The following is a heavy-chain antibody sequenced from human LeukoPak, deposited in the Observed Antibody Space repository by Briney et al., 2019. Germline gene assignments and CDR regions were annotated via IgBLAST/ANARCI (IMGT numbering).Heavy chain of an antibody. D-gene: IGHD5-24*01. V-gene: IGHV1-2*02. CDR3: ARESPGSEMATIRGDFDY. CDR2: INPNSGGT. Sequence: ASVKVSFKASGYTFTGYYMHWVRQAPGQGLEWMGWINPNSGGTNYAQKFQGRVTMTRDTSISTAYMELSRLRSDDTAVYYCARESPGSEMATIRGDFDYWGQGTLVTVSS. J-gene: IGHJ4*02. CDR1: GYTFTGYY.